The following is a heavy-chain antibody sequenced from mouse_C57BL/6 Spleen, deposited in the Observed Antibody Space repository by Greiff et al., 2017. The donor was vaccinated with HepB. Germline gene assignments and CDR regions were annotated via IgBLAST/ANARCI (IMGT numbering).Heavy chain of an antibody. Sequence: ESGPGLVKPSQSLSLTCSVTGYSITSGYYWNWIRQFPGNKLEWMGYISYDGSNNYNPSLKNRISITRDTSKNQFFLKLNSVTTEDTATYYCARGDGYHGFAYWGQGTLVTVSA. CDR2: ISYDGSN. CDR3: ARGDGYHGFAY. CDR1: GYSITSGYY. D-gene: IGHD2-3*01. J-gene: IGHJ3*01. V-gene: IGHV3-6*01.